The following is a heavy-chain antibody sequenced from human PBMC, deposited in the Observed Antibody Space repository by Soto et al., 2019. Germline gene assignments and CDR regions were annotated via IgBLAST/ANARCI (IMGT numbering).Heavy chain of an antibody. CDR3: AREGITRVRGAVYYSYGMDV. CDR2: IKQDGSEK. Sequence: EVQLVESGGGLVQPGGSLRLSCAASGFTFSSYWMSWVRQAPGKGLEWVANIKQDGSEKYYVDSVKGRFTISRDNVRDSMYLQMNSLRAEDTGVYYWAREGITRVRGAVYYSYGMDVWGQGATVTVSS. V-gene: IGHV3-7*01. CDR1: GFTFSSYW. J-gene: IGHJ6*02. D-gene: IGHD3-10*01.